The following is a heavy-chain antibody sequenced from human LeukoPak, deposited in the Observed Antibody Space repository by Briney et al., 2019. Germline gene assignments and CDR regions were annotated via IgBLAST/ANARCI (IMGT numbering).Heavy chain of an antibody. V-gene: IGHV3-74*01. CDR2: INSDGSST. CDR3: ARGNGYVDLNAFDI. Sequence: GGSLRLSCAASGFTFSSYWMHWVRQAPGKGLVWVSRINSDGSSTSYADSVKGRFTNSRDNAKNTLYLQMNSLRAEDTAVYYCARGNGYVDLNAFDIWGQGTMVTVSS. J-gene: IGHJ3*02. D-gene: IGHD5-12*01. CDR1: GFTFSSYW.